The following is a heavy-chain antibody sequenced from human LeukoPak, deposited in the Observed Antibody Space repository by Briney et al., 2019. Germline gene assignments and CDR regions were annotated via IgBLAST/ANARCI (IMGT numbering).Heavy chain of an antibody. Sequence: ASMKVSCKASGYTFTTYYIHWVRQAPGQGLEWMGIINPTGGSTTYAQKFQGRVTMTRDTSTSTVFVEVNSLRSEDTAVYYCALYSSTWYWGQGTLDTVSS. V-gene: IGHV1-46*01. D-gene: IGHD6-13*01. CDR1: GYTFTTYY. CDR2: INPTGGST. CDR3: ALYSSTWY. J-gene: IGHJ4*02.